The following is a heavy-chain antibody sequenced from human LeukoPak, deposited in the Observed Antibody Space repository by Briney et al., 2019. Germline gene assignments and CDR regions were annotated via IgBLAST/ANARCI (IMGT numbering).Heavy chain of an antibody. CDR1: GVSVSDAW. CDR3: ATGGYYLDSGGAQGEPSPYYYYMAV. Sequence: PGGSLRLSCAGSGVSVSDAWMSWVRHVPGKGLEWVGRIKSTVDGGTRDYGADFDGRFHISRDDSMNMVYLQLNSLKTDDTALYYCATGGYYLDSGGAQGEPSPYYYYMAVWGKGTMVTVSS. D-gene: IGHD2-15*01. CDR2: IKSTVDGGTR. J-gene: IGHJ6*03. V-gene: IGHV3-15*01.